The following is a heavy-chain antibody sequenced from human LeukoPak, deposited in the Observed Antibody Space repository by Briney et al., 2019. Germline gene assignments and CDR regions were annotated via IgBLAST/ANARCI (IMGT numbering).Heavy chain of an antibody. CDR3: ARDVWGYRFGYGDH. J-gene: IGHJ4*02. CDR1: GYTSTSYG. D-gene: IGHD5-18*01. Sequence: ASVKVSCKASGYTSTSYGINWVRQAPGQGLEWMGWISAYNGKTKYAQKLQGRVTMTTDTSTTTANMELRSLRSDDTAVYYCARDVWGYRFGYGDHWGQGTLVTVSS. V-gene: IGHV1-18*04. CDR2: ISAYNGKT.